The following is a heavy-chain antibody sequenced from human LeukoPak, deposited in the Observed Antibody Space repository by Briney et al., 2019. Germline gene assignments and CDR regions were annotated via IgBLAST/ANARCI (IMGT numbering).Heavy chain of an antibody. V-gene: IGHV4-39*01. J-gene: IGHJ4*02. CDR2: IYYSGST. D-gene: IGHD3-3*01. CDR1: GGSISSSSYY. Sequence: SETPSLTCTVSGGSISSSSYYWGWIRQPPGKGLEWIGSIYYSGSTYYNPSLKSRVTISVDTSKNQFSLKLSSVTAADSAVYYCARHQGIDFWSDPFDYWGQGTLVTVSS. CDR3: ARHQGIDFWSDPFDY.